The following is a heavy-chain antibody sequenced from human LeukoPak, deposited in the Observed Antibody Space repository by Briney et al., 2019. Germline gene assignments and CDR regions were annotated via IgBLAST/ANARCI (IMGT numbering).Heavy chain of an antibody. D-gene: IGHD5-12*01. CDR3: AKNGAYSGHDYIDY. J-gene: IGHJ4*02. CDR1: GFTFSSYA. V-gene: IGHV3-23*01. Sequence: GSLRLSCAASGFTFSSYAMSWVRQAPGKGLEWVSDITGSGDDTDYADSVKGRFTVSRDNSRNTLYLQINSLRAEDTAVYYCAKNGAYSGHDYIDYWGQGTLVTVSS. CDR2: ITGSGDDT.